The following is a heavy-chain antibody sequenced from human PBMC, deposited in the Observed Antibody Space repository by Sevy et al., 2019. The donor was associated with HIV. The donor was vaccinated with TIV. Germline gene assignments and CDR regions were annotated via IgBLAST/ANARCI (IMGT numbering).Heavy chain of an antibody. CDR1: GYTFTSYI. J-gene: IGHJ4*02. Sequence: ASVKVSCKTSGYTFTSYIISWVRQAPGQGLEWMGWSSPLNGDTKYVQKFQGRVTMSIDTSTRTAYMDLRSLRSDDTAVYYCARGYCTGGSCSPGGFWGQGTLVTVSS. CDR3: ARGYCTGGSCSPGGF. V-gene: IGHV1-18*01. D-gene: IGHD2-15*01. CDR2: SSPLNGDT.